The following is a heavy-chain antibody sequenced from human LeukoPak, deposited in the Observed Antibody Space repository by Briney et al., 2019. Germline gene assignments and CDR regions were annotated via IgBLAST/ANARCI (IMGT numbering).Heavy chain of an antibody. CDR2: ISISGGST. CDR1: GFSFSTYA. Sequence: GGSLRLSCAASGFSFSTYAMSWVRQAPGKGLEWVSAISISGGSTYYADSVKGRVTISRDNSKNTLYLQMNSLRAEDTAVYYCAKALGWLQPGDYWGQGTLVTVSS. CDR3: AKALGWLQPGDY. J-gene: IGHJ4*02. D-gene: IGHD5-24*01. V-gene: IGHV3-23*01.